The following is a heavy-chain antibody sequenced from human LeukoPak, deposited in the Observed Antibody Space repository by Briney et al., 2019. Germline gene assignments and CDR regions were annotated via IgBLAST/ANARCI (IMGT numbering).Heavy chain of an antibody. D-gene: IGHD2-15*01. CDR3: ARDLTQVVHDY. J-gene: IGHJ4*02. V-gene: IGHV1-8*01. Sequence: ASVKVSCKASGYTFTSYDINWVRQATGQGLEWMGWMNPNSGNTGYAQKFQGRVTMTRNTSISTAYMELRSLRSDDTAVYYCARDLTQVVHDYWGQGTLVTVSS. CDR1: GYTFTSYD. CDR2: MNPNSGNT.